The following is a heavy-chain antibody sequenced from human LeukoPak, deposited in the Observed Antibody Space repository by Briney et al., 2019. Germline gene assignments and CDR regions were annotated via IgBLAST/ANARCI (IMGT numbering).Heavy chain of an antibody. D-gene: IGHD6-13*01. CDR3: AKDQYRIAAAGTHYFDY. CDR1: GFTFSTYW. J-gene: IGHJ4*02. V-gene: IGHV3-74*01. CDR2: INSGGNSI. Sequence: PGGSLRLSCVVSGFTFSTYWMHWVRQAPGKGLVWVSRINSGGNSISYADSVKGRFTSSRDNSKNTLYLQMNSLRAEDTAVYYCAKDQYRIAAAGTHYFDYWGQGTLVTVSS.